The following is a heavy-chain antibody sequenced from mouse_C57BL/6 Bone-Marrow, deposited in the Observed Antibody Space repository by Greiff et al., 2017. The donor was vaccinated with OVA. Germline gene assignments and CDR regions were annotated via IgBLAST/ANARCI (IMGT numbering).Heavy chain of an antibody. V-gene: IGHV5-17*01. J-gene: IGHJ1*03. CDR3: AKDSFDGYYVNFDV. CDR1: GFTFSDYG. Sequence: DVMLVESGGGLVKPGGSLKLSCAASGFTFSDYGMHWVRQAPEKGLEWVAYISSGSSTIYYADTVKGRFTISRDNAKNTLFLQMTSLRSEDTAMYYCAKDSFDGYYVNFDVWGTGTTVTVSS. D-gene: IGHD2-3*01. CDR2: ISSGSSTI.